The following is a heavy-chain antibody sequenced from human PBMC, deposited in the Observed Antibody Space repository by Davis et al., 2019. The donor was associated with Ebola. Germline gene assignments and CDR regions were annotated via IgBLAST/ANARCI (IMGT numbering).Heavy chain of an antibody. J-gene: IGHJ6*02. CDR2: INAYNGVT. Sequence: ASVKVSCKASGYTFTNYGISWVRQAPGQGLEWMGRINAYNGVTSYAQKVKGRVTMTTETATNTAYMELRSLRPDDTAVYYCAREDRYGSGSYTYYYGMDVWGQGTTVIVSS. D-gene: IGHD3-10*01. V-gene: IGHV1-18*01. CDR1: GYTFTNYG. CDR3: AREDRYGSGSYTYYYGMDV.